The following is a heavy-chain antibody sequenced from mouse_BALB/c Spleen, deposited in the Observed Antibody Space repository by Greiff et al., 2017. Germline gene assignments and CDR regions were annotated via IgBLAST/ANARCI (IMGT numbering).Heavy chain of an antibody. CDR1: GFTFNTYA. J-gene: IGHJ3*01. V-gene: IGHV10-1*02. CDR3: VITTASWFAY. CDR2: IRSKSNNYAT. D-gene: IGHD1-2*01. Sequence: EVQLVESGGGLVQPKGSLKLSCAASGFTFNTYAMNWVRQAPGKGLEWVARIRSKSNNYATYYADSVKDRFTISRDDSQSMLYLQMNNLKTEDTAMYYCVITTASWFAYWGQGTLVTVSA.